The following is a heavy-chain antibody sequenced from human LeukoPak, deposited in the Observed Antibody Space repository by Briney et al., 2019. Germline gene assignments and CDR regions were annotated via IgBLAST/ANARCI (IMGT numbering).Heavy chain of an antibody. CDR1: GYTLTELS. Sequence: GASVKVSCKVSGYTLTELSMHWVRKAPGKGLVWMGGFDPEDGETIYAQKFQGRVTMTEDTSTDTAYMELSSLRSEDTAVYYCATARVTMVRGVTTGFDYWGQGTLVTVSS. CDR3: ATARVTMVRGVTTGFDY. V-gene: IGHV1-24*01. D-gene: IGHD3-10*01. J-gene: IGHJ4*02. CDR2: FDPEDGET.